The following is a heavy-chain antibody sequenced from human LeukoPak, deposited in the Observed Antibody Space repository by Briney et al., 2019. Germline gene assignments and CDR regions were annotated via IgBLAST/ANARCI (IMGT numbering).Heavy chain of an antibody. CDR3: AKGGGPYYYDSSGYYIDAFDI. V-gene: IGHV3-23*01. J-gene: IGHJ3*02. CDR2: SSGSGGST. Sequence: GGSLRLSCAASGFTFSSYAMSWVRQAPGKGLEWVSASSGSGGSTYYADSVKGRFTISRDNSKNTLYLQMNSLRAEDTAVYYCAKGGGPYYYDSSGYYIDAFDIWGQGTMVTVSS. CDR1: GFTFSSYA. D-gene: IGHD3-22*01.